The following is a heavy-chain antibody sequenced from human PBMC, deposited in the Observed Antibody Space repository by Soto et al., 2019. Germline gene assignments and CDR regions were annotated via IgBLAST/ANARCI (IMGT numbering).Heavy chain of an antibody. V-gene: IGHV3-33*01. Sequence: QVKLVESGGGVVQPGRSLRLSCAASGFTFSSYGMHWVRQAPGKGLEWVAVIWSDGNKKYYADSVKGRFTISRDNSKNTLYLQMDSLRAEDTALYYCARSTGSHTYLDCWGQGTLVTVSS. CDR3: ARSTGSHTYLDC. CDR2: IWSDGNKK. J-gene: IGHJ4*02. CDR1: GFTFSSYG.